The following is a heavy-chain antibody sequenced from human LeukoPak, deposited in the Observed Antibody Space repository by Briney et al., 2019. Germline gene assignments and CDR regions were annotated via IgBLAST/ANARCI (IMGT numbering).Heavy chain of an antibody. CDR3: AREQHSVREGAFDI. J-gene: IGHJ3*02. CDR2: INHSGST. V-gene: IGHV4-34*01. D-gene: IGHD6-13*01. Sequence: PSETLSLTCAVYGGSFSGYYWSWIRQPPGKGLEWIGEINHSGSTNYNPSLKSRVTISVDTSKNQFSLKLSSVTAADTAVYYCAREQHSVREGAFDIWGQGTMVTVSS. CDR1: GGSFSGYY.